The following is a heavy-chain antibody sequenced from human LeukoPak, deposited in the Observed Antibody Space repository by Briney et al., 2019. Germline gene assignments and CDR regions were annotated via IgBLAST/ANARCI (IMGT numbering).Heavy chain of an antibody. CDR2: ISGSGGST. CDR3: AKSQWYDSNGYYPLFDY. Sequence: GGSLRLSCAASGFTFSSYAMSWVRQAPGKGLEWVSAISGSGGSTYYADSVKGRFTISRDNSKNTLYLQMNSLRAEDTAVYYCAKSQWYDSNGYYPLFDYWGQGTLVTVSS. CDR1: GFTFSSYA. D-gene: IGHD3-22*01. J-gene: IGHJ4*02. V-gene: IGHV3-23*01.